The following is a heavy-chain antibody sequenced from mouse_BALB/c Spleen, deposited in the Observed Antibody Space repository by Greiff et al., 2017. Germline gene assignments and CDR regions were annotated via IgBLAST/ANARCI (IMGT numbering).Heavy chain of an antibody. Sequence: DVKVEESGGGLVQPGGSLKLSCAASGFTFSSYTMSWVRQTPEKRLEWVAYISNGGGSTYYPDTVKGRFTISRDNAKNTLYLQMSSLKSEDTAMYYCARQAQFGNYFDYWGQGTTLTVSS. D-gene: IGHD2-10*02. V-gene: IGHV5-12-2*01. CDR2: ISNGGGST. CDR1: GFTFSSYT. J-gene: IGHJ2*01. CDR3: ARQAQFGNYFDY.